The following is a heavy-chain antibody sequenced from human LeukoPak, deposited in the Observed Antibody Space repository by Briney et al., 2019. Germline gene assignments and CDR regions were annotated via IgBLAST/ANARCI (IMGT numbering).Heavy chain of an antibody. Sequence: SETLSLTCTVSGGSISSYYWSWIRQPPGKGLEWIGEINHSGSTNYNPSLKSRVTISVDTSKNQFSLKLSSVTAADTAVYYCARRGNCSSTSCYTGRRAYFDYWGQGTLVTVSS. CDR3: ARRGNCSSTSCYTGRRAYFDY. CDR2: INHSGST. D-gene: IGHD2-2*02. J-gene: IGHJ4*02. V-gene: IGHV4-34*01. CDR1: GGSISSYY.